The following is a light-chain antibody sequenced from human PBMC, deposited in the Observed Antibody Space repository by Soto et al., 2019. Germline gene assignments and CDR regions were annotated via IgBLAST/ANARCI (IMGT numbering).Light chain of an antibody. V-gene: IGKV3-15*01. J-gene: IGKJ1*01. Sequence: EIVLTQSPATLSLSPGESATLSCRASQSVSSYLAWYQQKPGQAPRLLIYAASNRATGVPARFSGSGSGTEFTLTISSLQSEDFAVYYCQQYDNWPWTFGQGTKVDIK. CDR1: QSVSSY. CDR3: QQYDNWPWT. CDR2: AAS.